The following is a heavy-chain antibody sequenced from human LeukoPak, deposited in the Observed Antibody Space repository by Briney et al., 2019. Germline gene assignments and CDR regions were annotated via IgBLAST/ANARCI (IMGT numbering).Heavy chain of an antibody. J-gene: IGHJ4*02. D-gene: IGHD3-16*01. CDR3: ARDGDQLGLGDS. Sequence: GGSLRLSCGASSFTFSSYVMSWVRQAPGKGLEWVSTVSTTGGSTYYADSVKGRFTISRDNAKNSLYLQMSSLRAEDTALYYCARDGDQLGLGDSWGQGTLVTVSS. CDR1: SFTFSSYV. CDR2: VSTTGGST. V-gene: IGHV3-23*01.